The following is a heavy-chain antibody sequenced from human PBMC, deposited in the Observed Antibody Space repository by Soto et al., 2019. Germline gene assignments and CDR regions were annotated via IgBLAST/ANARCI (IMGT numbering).Heavy chain of an antibody. V-gene: IGHV3-53*01. Sequence: GGSLRLSRAVSGFNVKTNYMSWVRQAPGKGLEWVSILYGDGTTYYADSVKGRFTISRDNSKNTLYLQMNSLRAEDTAVYYCAKDRSITIFGVVTRLLLDYWGQGTLVTVSS. J-gene: IGHJ4*02. CDR3: AKDRSITIFGVVTRLLLDY. D-gene: IGHD3-3*01. CDR1: GFNVKTNY. CDR2: LYGDGTT.